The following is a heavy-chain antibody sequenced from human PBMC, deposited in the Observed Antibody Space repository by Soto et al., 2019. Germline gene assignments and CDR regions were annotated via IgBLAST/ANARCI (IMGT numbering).Heavy chain of an antibody. CDR1: GGSFSGYY. J-gene: IGHJ6*02. D-gene: IGHD2-2*01. CDR3: ASSDCSSTSCPLYYYYYGMDV. Sequence: PSETLSLTCAVYGGSFSGYYWSWIRQPPGKGLEWIGEINHSGGTNYNPSLKSRVTISVDTSKNQFSLKLSSVTAADTAVYYCASSDCSSTSCPLYYYYYGMDVWGQGTTVTVSS. V-gene: IGHV4-34*01. CDR2: INHSGGT.